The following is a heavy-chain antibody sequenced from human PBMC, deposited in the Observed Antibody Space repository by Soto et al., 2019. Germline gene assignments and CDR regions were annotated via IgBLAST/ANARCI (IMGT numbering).Heavy chain of an antibody. Sequence: GGSLRLSCAASGFTFSSYSMNWVRQAPGKGLEWVSYISSSSSTIYYADSVKGRFTISRDNAENSLSLQMNSLRDEDTAVYYCARDGFRDTGADAFYIWGQGTMVTVSS. D-gene: IGHD5-18*01. J-gene: IGHJ3*02. CDR2: ISSSSSTI. CDR1: GFTFSSYS. V-gene: IGHV3-48*02. CDR3: ARDGFRDTGADAFYI.